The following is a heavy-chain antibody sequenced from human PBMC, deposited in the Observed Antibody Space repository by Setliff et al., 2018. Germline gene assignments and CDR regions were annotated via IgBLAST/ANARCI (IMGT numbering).Heavy chain of an antibody. J-gene: IGHJ6*03. CDR3: ARGSRFGTIVYRGDYYMDV. D-gene: IGHD3-10*01. Sequence: ASVKVSCKASGYTFTNYAMTWMRQAPGQGLEYMGWINTNTGNPIYAQGFTRRFVFSLDTPVSTAYLQISSLKSEDSAVYYCARGSRFGTIVYRGDYYMDVWGKGTTVTVSS. CDR2: INTNTGNP. CDR1: GYTFTNYA. V-gene: IGHV7-4-1*02.